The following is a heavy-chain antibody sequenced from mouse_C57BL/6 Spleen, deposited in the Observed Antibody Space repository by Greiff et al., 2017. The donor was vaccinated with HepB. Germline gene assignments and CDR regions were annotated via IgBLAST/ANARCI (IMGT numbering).Heavy chain of an antibody. CDR2: ISSGGSYT. CDR3: ARQGERRYFDV. CDR1: GFTFSSYG. V-gene: IGHV5-6*02. Sequence: DVMLVESGGDLVKPGGSLKLSCAASGFTFSSYGMSWVRQTPDKRLEWVATISSGGSYTYYPDSVKGRFTISRDNAKNTLYLQMSSLKSEDTAMYYCARQGERRYFDVWGTGTTVTVSS. J-gene: IGHJ1*03.